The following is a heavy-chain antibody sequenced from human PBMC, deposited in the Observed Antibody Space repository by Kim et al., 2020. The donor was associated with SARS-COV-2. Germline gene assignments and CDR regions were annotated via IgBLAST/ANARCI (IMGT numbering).Heavy chain of an antibody. J-gene: IGHJ5*02. CDR3: ARLVAAAKSFGANWFDP. CDR2: INHSGST. D-gene: IGHD6-13*01. Sequence: SETLSLTCAVYGGSFSGYYWSWIRQPPGKGLEWIGEINHSGSTNYNPSLKSRVTISVDTSKNQFSLKLSSVTAADTAVYYCARLVAAAKSFGANWFDPWGQGTLVTVSS. CDR1: GGSFSGYY. V-gene: IGHV4-34*01.